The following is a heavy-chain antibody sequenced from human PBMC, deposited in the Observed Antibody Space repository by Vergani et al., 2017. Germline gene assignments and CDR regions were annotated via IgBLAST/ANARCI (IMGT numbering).Heavy chain of an antibody. CDR1: GGTFSSYA. CDR3: ARGLIVVVVAARGYYYGMDV. Sequence: QVQLVQSGAEVQKPGSSVKVSCKASGGTFSSYAISWVRQAPGQGLEWMGGIIPIFGTANYAQKFQGRVTITADESTSTAYMELSSLRSEDTAVYYCARGLIVVVVAARGYYYGMDVWGQGTTVTVSS. CDR2: IIPIFGTA. V-gene: IGHV1-69*01. D-gene: IGHD2-15*01. J-gene: IGHJ6*02.